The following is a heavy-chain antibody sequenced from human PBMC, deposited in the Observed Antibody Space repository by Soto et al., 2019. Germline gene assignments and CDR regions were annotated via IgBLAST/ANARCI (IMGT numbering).Heavy chain of an antibody. Sequence: SETLSLTCAVSGGSISSSNWWSWVRQPPGKGLEWIGEIYHSGSTNYNPSLKSRVTISVDKSKNQFSLKLSSVTAVDTAVYYCAGDRYSSSWYGFDPWGQGTLVTVSS. CDR1: GGSISSSNW. V-gene: IGHV4-4*02. J-gene: IGHJ5*02. D-gene: IGHD6-13*01. CDR3: AGDRYSSSWYGFDP. CDR2: IYHSGST.